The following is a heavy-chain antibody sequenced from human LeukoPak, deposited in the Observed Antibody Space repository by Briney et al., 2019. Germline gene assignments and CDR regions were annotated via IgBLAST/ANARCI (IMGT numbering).Heavy chain of an antibody. CDR3: ARDGYSFGHDFDY. Sequence: GGSLRLSCAASGLTFSSYVMSWVRQAPGKGLVWASRIKGDGSSTSYADSVKGRFTISRDNAKNTLYLQMNSLRAEDTAVYYCARDGYSFGHDFDYWGQGTLVTVSS. D-gene: IGHD5-18*01. J-gene: IGHJ4*02. CDR1: GLTFSSYV. V-gene: IGHV3-74*01. CDR2: IKGDGSST.